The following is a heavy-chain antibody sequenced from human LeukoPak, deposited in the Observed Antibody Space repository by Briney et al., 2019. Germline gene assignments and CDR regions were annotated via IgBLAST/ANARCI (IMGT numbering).Heavy chain of an antibody. D-gene: IGHD3-3*01. J-gene: IGHJ4*02. V-gene: IGHV4-39*01. CDR3: AKSYYGFSYPRYFDY. Sequence: SETLSLTCTVSGGSITSGYYWGWIRQPPGKGLDWMGSIYYSGNTYYNPSLKSRVIISVDTSKAQFSLKLTSVTAADTAVYYCAKSYYGFSYPRYFDYWGQGTLVTVSS. CDR2: IYYSGNT. CDR1: GGSITSGYY.